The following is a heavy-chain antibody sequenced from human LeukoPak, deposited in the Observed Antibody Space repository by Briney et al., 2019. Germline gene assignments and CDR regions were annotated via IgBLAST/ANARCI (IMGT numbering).Heavy chain of an antibody. J-gene: IGHJ4*02. CDR2: ITSSGDDI. Sequence: GGSLRLSCAASGFSFSDYYMSWIRQAPGKGLEWVAYITSSGDDIYYADSVKGRFTISRDNAKNALFLRMSSLRVEDTATYYCASDIVATSGDFWGQGTLVSVSS. D-gene: IGHD5-12*01. CDR1: GFSFSDYY. CDR3: ASDIVATSGDF. V-gene: IGHV3-11*01.